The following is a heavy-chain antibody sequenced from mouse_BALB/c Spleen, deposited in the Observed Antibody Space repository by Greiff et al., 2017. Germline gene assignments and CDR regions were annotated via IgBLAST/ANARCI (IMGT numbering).Heavy chain of an antibody. CDR3: AIITTAAWFAY. J-gene: IGHJ3*01. CDR1: GFTFSSYA. V-gene: IGHV5-9-3*01. Sequence: EVKLVESGGGLVKPGGSLKLSCAASGFTFSSYAMSWVRQTPEKRLEWVATISSGGSYTYYPDSVKGRFTISRDNAKNTLYLQMSSLRSEDTAMYYCAIITTAAWFAYWGQGTLVTVSA. D-gene: IGHD1-2*01. CDR2: ISSGGSYT.